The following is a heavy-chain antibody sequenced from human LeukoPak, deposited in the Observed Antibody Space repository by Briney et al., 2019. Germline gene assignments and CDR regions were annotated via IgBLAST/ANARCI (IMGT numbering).Heavy chain of an antibody. CDR1: GFTSSGSA. D-gene: IGHD3-22*01. V-gene: IGHV3-73*01. CDR2: IRSKANSYAT. Sequence: GGSLRLSCAASGFTSSGSAMHWVRQASGKGLGWVGRIRSKANSYATAYAASVKGRLTISRDDSTNTAYLQMNSLKTEDTAVYYCTRHDYYDSSGYAPLDYWGQGTLVTVSS. CDR3: TRHDYYDSSGYAPLDY. J-gene: IGHJ4*02.